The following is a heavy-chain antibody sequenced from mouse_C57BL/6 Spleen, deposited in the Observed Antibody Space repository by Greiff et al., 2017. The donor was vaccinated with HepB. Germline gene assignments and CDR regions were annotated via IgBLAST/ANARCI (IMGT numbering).Heavy chain of an antibody. Sequence: QVQLQQSGAELVRPGASVTLSCKASGYTFTDYEMHWVKQTPVHGLEWIGAIDPETGGTAYNQKFKGKAILTADKSSSTAYMELRSLTSEDSAVYYCTRSDYYGSRGDAMDYWGQGTSVTVSS. D-gene: IGHD1-1*01. CDR2: IDPETGGT. CDR3: TRSDYYGSRGDAMDY. CDR1: GYTFTDYE. V-gene: IGHV1-15*01. J-gene: IGHJ4*01.